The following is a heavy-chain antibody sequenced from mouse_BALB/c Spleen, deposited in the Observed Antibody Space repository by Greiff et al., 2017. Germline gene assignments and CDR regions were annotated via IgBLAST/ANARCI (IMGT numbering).Heavy chain of an antibody. V-gene: IGHV5-9-4*01. J-gene: IGHJ4*01. CDR1: GFTFSSYA. D-gene: IGHD2-14*01. CDR3: ARDGAYYRYDVGAMDY. CDR2: ISSGGSYT. Sequence: EVQVVESGGGLVKPGGSLKLSCAASGFTFSSYAMSWVRQSPEKRLEWVAEISSGGSYTYYPDTVTGRFTISRDNAKNTLYLEMSSLRSEDTAMYYCARDGAYYRYDVGAMDYWGQGTSVTVSS.